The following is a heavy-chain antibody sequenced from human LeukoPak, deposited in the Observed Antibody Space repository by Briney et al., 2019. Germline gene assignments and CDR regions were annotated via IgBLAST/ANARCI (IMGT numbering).Heavy chain of an antibody. D-gene: IGHD4-17*01. CDR1: GGSISSYY. V-gene: IGHV4-4*07. CDR3: ARGDYGDKTYAFDI. CDR2: IYTSGST. Sequence: PSETLSLTCTVSGGSISSYYWSWIRQPAGKGLEGIGRIYTSGSTNYNPSLKSRVTMSVDTSKNQFSLKLSSVTAADTAVYYCARGDYGDKTYAFDIWGQGTMVTVSS. J-gene: IGHJ3*02.